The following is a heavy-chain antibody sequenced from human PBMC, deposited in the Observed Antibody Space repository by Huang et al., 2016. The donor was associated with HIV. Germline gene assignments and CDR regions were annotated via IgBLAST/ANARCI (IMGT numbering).Heavy chain of an antibody. CDR3: VRGKDDSSNYYPDY. V-gene: IGHV4-34*02. J-gene: IGHJ4*01. CDR1: GGSFSGYY. Sequence: QVQLQQWGAGLLRPSETLSLTCAVYGGSFSGYYWNWIRQSPGKGLEWIGEINYTGGTNYSPSLKRRVTISIDTSKNQFSLRLTSVTAADTALYYCVRGKDDSSNYYPDYWGHGTLVTVSS. D-gene: IGHD3-22*01. CDR2: INYTGGT.